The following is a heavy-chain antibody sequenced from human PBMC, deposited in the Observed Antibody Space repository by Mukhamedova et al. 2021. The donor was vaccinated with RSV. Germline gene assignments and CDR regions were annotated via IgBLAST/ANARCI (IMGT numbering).Heavy chain of an antibody. CDR3: ARYSSSWSYYFDY. CDR2: THYRSKWYN. Sequence: NWIRQSPSRGLEWLGRTHYRSKWYNDYAVSVKSRTTINPDTSKNQFSLQLNSVTPEDTAVYYCARYSSSWSYYFDYWGQGTLVT. J-gene: IGHJ4*02. D-gene: IGHD6-13*01. V-gene: IGHV6-1*01.